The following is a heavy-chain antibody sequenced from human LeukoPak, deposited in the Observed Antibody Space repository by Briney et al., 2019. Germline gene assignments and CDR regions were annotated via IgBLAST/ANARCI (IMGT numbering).Heavy chain of an antibody. CDR1: GFTFDDYA. CDR3: AKDLRWLQSSAFDY. D-gene: IGHD5-24*01. V-gene: IGHV3-9*01. Sequence: GGSLRLSCAASGFTFDDYAMHWVRQAPGKVLEWVSGISWNSGSIGYADSVKGRFTISRDNAKNSLYLQMNSLRAEDTALYYCAKDLRWLQSSAFDYWGQGTLVTVSS. CDR2: ISWNSGSI. J-gene: IGHJ4*02.